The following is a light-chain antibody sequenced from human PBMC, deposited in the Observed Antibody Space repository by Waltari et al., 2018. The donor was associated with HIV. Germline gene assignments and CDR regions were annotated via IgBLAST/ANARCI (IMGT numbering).Light chain of an antibody. CDR3: TSYVDNYHVF. V-gene: IGLV2-8*01. Sequence: QSALTPPPSASGSPGQSVTISCTGTSNDVGAYDYVSWYQQHPGRAPNLLIYEVTKRPSGVPDRFSGSKSGNTASLTVSGLQAEDDGHYYCTSYVDNYHVFFGGGTKLTVL. J-gene: IGLJ2*01. CDR2: EVT. CDR1: SNDVGAYDY.